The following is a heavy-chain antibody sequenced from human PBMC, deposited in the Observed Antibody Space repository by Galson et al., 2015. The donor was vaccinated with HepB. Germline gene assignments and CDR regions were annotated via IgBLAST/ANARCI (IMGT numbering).Heavy chain of an antibody. CDR3: AATGARELGY. CDR1: GFTFSSSA. D-gene: IGHD1-26*01. V-gene: IGHV3-23*01. J-gene: IGHJ4*02. CDR2: ISGGGGST. Sequence: SLRLSCAASGFTFSSSAMSWVRQAPGKGLEWVSSISGGGGSTYYADSVKGRFTISRDNSKNTLYLQMNSLRAEDTAVYYRAATGARELGYWGQGTLVTVSS.